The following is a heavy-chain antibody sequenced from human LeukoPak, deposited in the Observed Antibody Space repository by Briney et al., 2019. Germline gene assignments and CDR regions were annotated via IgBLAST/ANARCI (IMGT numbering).Heavy chain of an antibody. Sequence: PSETLSLTCNVSGASISSYYWSWIRQPAGKGLEWIGRLSTSGSTKYNPSLKSRVTMSLDTSKNQFSLKLTSVTAADTAVYHCARGLIVAGGYYFDYWGQGTLVTVSS. J-gene: IGHJ4*02. V-gene: IGHV4-4*07. CDR2: LSTSGST. CDR1: GASISSYY. D-gene: IGHD2-15*01. CDR3: ARGLIVAGGYYFDY.